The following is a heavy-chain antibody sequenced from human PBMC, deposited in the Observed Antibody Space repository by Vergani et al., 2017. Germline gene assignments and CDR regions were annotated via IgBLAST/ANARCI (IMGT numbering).Heavy chain of an antibody. CDR1: GGSISSGSYY. V-gene: IGHV4-61*02. D-gene: IGHD6-19*01. CDR2: IYTSGIT. J-gene: IGHJ6*03. CDR3: ARAVYSSGWFYYYYYYMDV. Sequence: QVQLQESGPGLVKPSQTLSLTCTVSGGSISSGSYYWSWIRQPAGKGLEWIGRIYTSGITNYNPSLKSRVTISVETSKNQFSLKLIAVTAADTAVYYCARAVYSSGWFYYYYYYMDVWGKGTTVTVSS.